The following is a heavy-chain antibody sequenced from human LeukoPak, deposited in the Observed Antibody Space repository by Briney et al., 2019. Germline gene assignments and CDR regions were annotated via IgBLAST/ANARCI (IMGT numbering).Heavy chain of an antibody. J-gene: IGHJ6*03. CDR2: IYTSGST. V-gene: IGHV4-4*09. CDR3: AGNIYYYYMDV. CDR1: GGSFSGYY. D-gene: IGHD1-1*01. Sequence: SETLSLTCAVYGGSFSGYYWSWIRQPPGKGLEWIGYIYTSGSTNYNPSLKSRVTISVDTSKNQFSLKLSSVTAADTAVYYCAGNIYYYYMDVWGKGTTVTVSS.